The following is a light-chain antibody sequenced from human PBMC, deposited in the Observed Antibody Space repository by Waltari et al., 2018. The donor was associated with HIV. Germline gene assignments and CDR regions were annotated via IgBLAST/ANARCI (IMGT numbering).Light chain of an antibody. CDR2: WAS. V-gene: IGKV4-1*01. Sequence: DIVMTQSPDSLAVYLGERATINCKSSKSVLYSSNNKKYLAWYQQKPGQPPKLLIYWASTRESGVPDRFSGSGSGTDFTLTISSLQAEDVAVYYCQQYYTTPLTFGGGTKVEIK. CDR3: QQYYTTPLT. J-gene: IGKJ4*01. CDR1: KSVLYSSNNKKY.